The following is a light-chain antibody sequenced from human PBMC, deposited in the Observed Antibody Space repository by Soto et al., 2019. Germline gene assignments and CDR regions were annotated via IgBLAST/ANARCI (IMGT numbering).Light chain of an antibody. J-gene: IGKJ4*01. CDR3: QQYNSWPLT. V-gene: IGKV3-15*01. Sequence: EIVLTQSPATLSLSPGERATLSCRASESLYTYLAWFQQKPGQAPRLLVFATSARATGVPDRFRGSRSGTEFTLTISSLQSEDFAVYYCQQYNSWPLTFGGGTKVDIK. CDR1: ESLYTY. CDR2: ATS.